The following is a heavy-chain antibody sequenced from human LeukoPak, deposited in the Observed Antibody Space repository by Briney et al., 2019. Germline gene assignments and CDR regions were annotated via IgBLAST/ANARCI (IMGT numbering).Heavy chain of an antibody. CDR2: IYSGGSGGST. CDR3: ARDRGRGEYSSSWYIFDAFDI. J-gene: IGHJ3*02. D-gene: IGHD6-13*01. Sequence: GGSLRLSCTASGFTVSSNYMSWVRQAPGKGLEWVSVIYSGGSGGSTYYADSVKGRFTISRDTSRNTLYLQMNSLRADDTAVYYCARDRGRGEYSSSWYIFDAFDIWGQGTMVTVSS. CDR1: GFTVSSNY. V-gene: IGHV3-53*01.